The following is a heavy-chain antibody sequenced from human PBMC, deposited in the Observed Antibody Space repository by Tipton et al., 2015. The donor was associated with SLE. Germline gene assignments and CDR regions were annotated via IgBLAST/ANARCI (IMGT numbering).Heavy chain of an antibody. V-gene: IGHV3-30*02. CDR3: AKDPPDYGMDV. J-gene: IGHJ6*02. CDR1: GFTFSSYG. Sequence: SLRLSCEASGFTFSSYGMHWVRQAPGKGLEWVAFIRYDGSNEHYADSVKGRFTISRDSYKNILYLQMNSLRHEDTGTYYRAKDPPDYGMDVWGQGTTVTVSS. CDR2: IRYDGSNE.